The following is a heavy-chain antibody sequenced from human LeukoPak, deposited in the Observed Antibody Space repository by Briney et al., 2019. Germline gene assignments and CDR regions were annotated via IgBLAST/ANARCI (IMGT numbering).Heavy chain of an antibody. V-gene: IGHV1-69*13. CDR1: GGTFSSYA. D-gene: IGHD3-10*01. J-gene: IGHJ5*02. Sequence: AASVKVSCKASGGTFSSYAISWVRQAPGQGLEWMGGIIPIFGTANYAQKFQGRVTITADESTSTAYMELSSLRSEDTAVYYCARNPYYYGGGRGGGSAPGARGPLVTVSS. CDR3: ARNPYYYGGGRGGGSAP. CDR2: IIPIFGTA.